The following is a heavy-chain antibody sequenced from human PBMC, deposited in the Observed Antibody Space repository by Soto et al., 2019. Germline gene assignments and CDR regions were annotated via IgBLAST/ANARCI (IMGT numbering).Heavy chain of an antibody. CDR3: ARKYYYDSSAWWFDP. CDR1: GYIFTSYY. J-gene: IGHJ5*02. D-gene: IGHD3-22*01. CDR2: INPFDGSR. V-gene: IGHV1-46*01. Sequence: ASVKVSCKASGYIFTSYYLHWVRQAPGQGLEWMGWINPFDGSRMFAQKFQGRVTITRDTSASTAYMELSSLRSEDTAVYYCARKYYYDSSAWWFDPWGQGTLVTVSS.